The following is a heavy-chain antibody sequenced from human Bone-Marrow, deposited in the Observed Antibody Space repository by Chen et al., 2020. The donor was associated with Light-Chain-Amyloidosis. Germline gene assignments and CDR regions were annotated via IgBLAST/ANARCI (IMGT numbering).Heavy chain of an antibody. J-gene: IGHJ6*03. Sequence: QLQLQESGPGLVKPSETLSLTCTVSGGSINSSSYYWGWIRQPPGKGLEWIGSIYYSGSTYYNPSLKSRVTISVDTSKNQFSLKLSSVTAADTAVYYCARLYCSGGSCRYYYYYMDVWGKGTTVTVSS. V-gene: IGHV4-39*01. CDR1: GGSINSSSYY. CDR3: ARLYCSGGSCRYYYYYMDV. CDR2: IYYSGST. D-gene: IGHD2-15*01.